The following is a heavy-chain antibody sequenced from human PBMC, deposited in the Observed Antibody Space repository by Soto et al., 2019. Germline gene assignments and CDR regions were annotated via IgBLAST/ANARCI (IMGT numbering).Heavy chain of an antibody. J-gene: IGHJ5*01. CDR1: GYTSADFG. CDR3: VRDQRYFRVNGNWFDS. V-gene: IGHV1-18*04. CDR2: VSGNNGAS. D-gene: IGHD1-1*01. Sequence: ASVKVSCKASGYTSADFGISWVRQAPGQGLEWMGWVSGNNGASNPAPKVQGRITMTLDTSTGVSYMALRSLRSDDTAIYYCVRDQRYFRVNGNWFDSWGQGTLVTVSS.